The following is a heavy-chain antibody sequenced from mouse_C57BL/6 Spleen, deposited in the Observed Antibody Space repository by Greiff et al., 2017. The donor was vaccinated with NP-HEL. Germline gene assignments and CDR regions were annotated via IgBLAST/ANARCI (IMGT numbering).Heavy chain of an antibody. CDR2: IDPNSGGT. V-gene: IGHV1-72*01. CDR3: ARRGIRSLAMDY. D-gene: IGHD6-2*01. J-gene: IGHJ4*01. CDR1: GYTFTSYW. Sequence: VQLQQPGAELVQPGASVKLSCKASGYTFTSYWMHWVKQRPGRGLEWIGRIDPNSGGTKYNEKFKSKATLTVDKPSSTAYMQISSLTSEDSAVYYCARRGIRSLAMDYWGQGTSVTVSS.